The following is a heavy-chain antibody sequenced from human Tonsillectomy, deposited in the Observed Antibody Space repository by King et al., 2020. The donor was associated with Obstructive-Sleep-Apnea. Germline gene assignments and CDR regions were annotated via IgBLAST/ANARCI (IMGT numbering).Heavy chain of an antibody. V-gene: IGHV3-30-3*01. J-gene: IGHJ4*02. CDR3: VRGSRLWFGEF. Sequence: VQLVESGGGGVQPGRSLRLSCAASGFNFNVYYIHWVRQTPGKGLEGVAVISSDGGKKYYADPVKGRFTISRDNSKSTLYLQMNSLTTEDTAIYYCVRGSRLWFGEFWGRGTLVTVSA. CDR1: GFNFNVYY. D-gene: IGHD3-10*01. CDR2: ISSDGGKK.